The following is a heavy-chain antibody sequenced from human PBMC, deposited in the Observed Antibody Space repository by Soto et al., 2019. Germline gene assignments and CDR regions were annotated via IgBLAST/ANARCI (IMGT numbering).Heavy chain of an antibody. D-gene: IGHD6-19*01. V-gene: IGHV3-9*01. J-gene: IGHJ4*02. CDR3: AKGGWQWLAPFDY. CDR2: ISWNSGRI. CDR1: GFTFDDYA. Sequence: DVQLVESGGGLVQPGRSLRLSCAASGFTFDDYAMHWVRQAPGKGLEWVSGISWNSGRIGYADSVKGRFTISRDNAKNSLYLQMNSLRAEDTALYYCAKGGWQWLAPFDYWGQGTLVTVSS.